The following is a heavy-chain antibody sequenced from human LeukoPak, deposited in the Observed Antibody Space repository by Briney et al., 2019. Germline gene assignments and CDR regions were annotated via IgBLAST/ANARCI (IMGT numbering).Heavy chain of an antibody. CDR1: GFTFSSYW. D-gene: IGHD5-24*01. CDR2: IKQDGSEK. V-gene: IGHV3-7*03. CDR3: ARDTEDGFFDY. J-gene: IGHJ4*02. Sequence: GGSLRLSCAASGFTFSSYWMSWVRQAPGKGLEWVASIKQDGSEKYYVDSVKGRFTISRDNAKNSLYLQMNSLRAEDTAVYYCARDTEDGFFDYWGQGTLVTVSS.